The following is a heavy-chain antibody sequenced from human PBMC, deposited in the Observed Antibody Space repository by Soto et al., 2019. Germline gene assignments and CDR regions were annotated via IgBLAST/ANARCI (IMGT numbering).Heavy chain of an antibody. CDR2: INPNGGTT. CDR1: GYTFTKYF. V-gene: IGHV1-46*01. Sequence: ASVKVSCKASGYTFTKYFIHWVRQAPGQGLEWMGIINPNGGTTTYAQKFQGRVTMTRDTSTSTVYMELSSLRSEDTAVYYCGRDVYDDRSGYYPQGYLDYWGQRTQVTVSS. D-gene: IGHD3-22*01. CDR3: GRDVYDDRSGYYPQGYLDY. J-gene: IGHJ4*02.